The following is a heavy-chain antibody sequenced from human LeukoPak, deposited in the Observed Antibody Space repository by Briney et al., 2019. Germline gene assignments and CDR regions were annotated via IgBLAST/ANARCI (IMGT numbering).Heavy chain of an antibody. CDR1: GFTFSSCA. D-gene: IGHD3-10*01. Sequence: GGSLRLSCAASGFTFSSCAMHWVRQAPGKGLEWVAVISYDGSNKYYADSVKGRFTISRDNSKNTLYLQMNSLRAEDTAVYYCARAGGSSWFYPWGQGTLVTVSS. CDR3: ARAGGSSWFYP. V-gene: IGHV3-30*04. CDR2: ISYDGSNK. J-gene: IGHJ5*02.